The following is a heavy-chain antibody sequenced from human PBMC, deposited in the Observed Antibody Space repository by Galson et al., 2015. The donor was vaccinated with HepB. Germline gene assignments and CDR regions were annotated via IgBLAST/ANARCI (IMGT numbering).Heavy chain of an antibody. CDR1: GYGFIGYY. D-gene: IGHD2-2*01. CDR2: INPNSGDT. Sequence: SVKVSCKASGYGFIGYYIHWMRQAPGQGLEWLGRINPNSGDTDYTQKFQGRVTMTRDRSTSTAYMELSGLRSDDTAVYFCARDPRYCSTTTCKLKGWFDPWGQGTLVVVSS. V-gene: IGHV1-2*06. J-gene: IGHJ5*02. CDR3: ARDPRYCSTTTCKLKGWFDP.